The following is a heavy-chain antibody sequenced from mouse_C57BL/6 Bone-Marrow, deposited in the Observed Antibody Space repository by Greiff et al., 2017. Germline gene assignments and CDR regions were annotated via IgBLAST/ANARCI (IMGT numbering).Heavy chain of an antibody. CDR2: IYPGDGDT. D-gene: IGHD2-5*01. Sequence: QVQLQQSGPELVKPGASVKISCKASGYAFSSSWMNWVKQRPGKGLEWIGRIYPGDGDTNYNGKFKGKATLTADKYSSTAYKQHSSLTSENSAVYFCARDPYYSIYFSYWGQGTTLTVSS. CDR1: GYAFSSSW. V-gene: IGHV1-82*01. J-gene: IGHJ2*01. CDR3: ARDPYYSIYFSY.